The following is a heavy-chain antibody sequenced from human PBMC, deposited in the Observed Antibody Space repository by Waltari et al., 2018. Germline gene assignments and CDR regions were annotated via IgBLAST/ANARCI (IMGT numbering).Heavy chain of an antibody. J-gene: IGHJ5*02. V-gene: IGHV3-7*03. CDR2: IKWDGSAA. CDR1: GFTLSANG. D-gene: IGHD3-10*02. CDR3: ARGSAAYVRFWDL. Sequence: EAQLMESGGGLVQPGGSLRLSCAVSGFTLSANGRTWVRRAPGKGLEWVANIKWDGSAAWYAESMSGRFIISRDNAKNSVFLQMSSPTADDTATYYCARGSAAYVRFWDLWGQGTVVTVSS.